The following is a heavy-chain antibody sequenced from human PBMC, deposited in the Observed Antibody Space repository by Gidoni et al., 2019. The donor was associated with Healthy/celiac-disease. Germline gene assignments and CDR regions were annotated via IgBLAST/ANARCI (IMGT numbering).Heavy chain of an antibody. CDR2: ISYDGSNK. J-gene: IGHJ6*02. CDR3: AREGYGDYEGLDYYYYYGMDV. V-gene: IGHV3-30*04. D-gene: IGHD4-17*01. Sequence: VQLVESVGGVVEPVRSLRLSCAASGFTFSSYAMLWVRQAPGKGLEWVAVISYDGSNKYYADSVKDRFTISRDNSKNTLYLQMNSLRAEDTAVYYCAREGYGDYEGLDYYYYYGMDVWGQGTTVTVSS. CDR1: GFTFSSYA.